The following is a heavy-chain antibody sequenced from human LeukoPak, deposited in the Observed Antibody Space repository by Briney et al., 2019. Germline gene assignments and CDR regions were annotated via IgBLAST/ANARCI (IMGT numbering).Heavy chain of an antibody. CDR2: IYYSGST. Sequence: SETLSLTCTVSGGSISSGDYYWSWIRQPPGKGLEWIGYIYYSGSTYYNPSLKSRVTISVDTSKNQFSLKLSSVTAADTAVYYCAKEDGDDILTGYRYNWFDPWGQGTLVTVSS. CDR1: GGSISSGDYY. D-gene: IGHD3-9*01. V-gene: IGHV4-30-4*01. CDR3: AKEDGDDILTGYRYNWFDP. J-gene: IGHJ5*02.